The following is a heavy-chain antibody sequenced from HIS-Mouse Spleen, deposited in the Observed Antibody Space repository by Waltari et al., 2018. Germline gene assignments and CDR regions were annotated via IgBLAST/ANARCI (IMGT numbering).Heavy chain of an antibody. Sequence: AASGFSFSSYSMNWVLQAPGKGLEWVSSVSSSSSYIYYADSVKGRFTSPRDNAKNSLYLQMNSLRVEDTAVYYCARVASGATFDFWGQGTLVTVSS. D-gene: IGHD1-26*01. J-gene: IGHJ4*02. V-gene: IGHV3-21*01. CDR2: VSSSSSYI. CDR1: GFSFSSYS. CDR3: ARVASGATFDF.